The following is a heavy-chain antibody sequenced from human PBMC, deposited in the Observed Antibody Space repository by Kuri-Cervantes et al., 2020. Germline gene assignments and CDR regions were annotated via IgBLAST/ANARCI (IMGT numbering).Heavy chain of an antibody. CDR2: INQDGSDT. CDR1: GFIFSNYW. CDR3: ARDRGLLWFRELWY. V-gene: IGHV3-7*01. J-gene: IGHJ4*02. D-gene: IGHD3-10*01. Sequence: GESLKISCAASGFIFSNYWMSWVRQAPGKGLEWVTNINQDGSDTYYVDSVKGRFTISRDNSKNTLYLQMNSLRAEDTAVYYCARDRGLLWFRELWYWGQGTLVTVSS.